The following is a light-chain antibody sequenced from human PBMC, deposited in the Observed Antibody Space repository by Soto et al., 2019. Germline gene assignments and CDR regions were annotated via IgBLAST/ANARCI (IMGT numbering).Light chain of an antibody. CDR2: GAS. V-gene: IGKV3-15*01. Sequence: EIVMTQSRATLSVSPGERATLSCRASQSVSGNLAWYQQKPGQAPRLLIYGASTRATGIPARFSGSGSGTEFTLTISSLHSEDFAVYYCQQYNNWPPSFGQGTQVEIK. CDR3: QQYNNWPPS. J-gene: IGKJ1*01. CDR1: QSVSGN.